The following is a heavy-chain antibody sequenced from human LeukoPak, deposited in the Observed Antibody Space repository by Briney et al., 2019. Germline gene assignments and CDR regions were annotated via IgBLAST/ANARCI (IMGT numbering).Heavy chain of an antibody. J-gene: IGHJ6*02. V-gene: IGHV4-59*01. CDR3: ARAASPYYDFWSGYYPRDYYYYGMDV. Sequence: PSETLSLTCTVSGGSISSYYWSWIRQPPGKGLEWIGYIYYSGSTNYNPSLKSRVTISVDTSKNQFSLKLSSVTAADTAVYYCARAASPYYDFWSGYYPRDYYYYGMDVWGQGTTVTVSS. D-gene: IGHD3-3*01. CDR1: GGSISSYY. CDR2: IYYSGST.